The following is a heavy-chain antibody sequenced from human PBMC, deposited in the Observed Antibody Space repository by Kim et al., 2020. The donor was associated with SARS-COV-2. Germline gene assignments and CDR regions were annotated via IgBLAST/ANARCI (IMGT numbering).Heavy chain of an antibody. Sequence: GGSLRLSCAASGFTFSSYAMHWVRQAPGKGLEWVAVISYDGSNKYYADSVKGRFTISRDNSKNTLYLQMNSLRAEDTAVYYCASDPIYYDSSGYFDYWGQGTLVTVSS. D-gene: IGHD3-22*01. CDR2: ISYDGSNK. CDR1: GFTFSSYA. CDR3: ASDPIYYDSSGYFDY. J-gene: IGHJ4*02. V-gene: IGHV3-30*04.